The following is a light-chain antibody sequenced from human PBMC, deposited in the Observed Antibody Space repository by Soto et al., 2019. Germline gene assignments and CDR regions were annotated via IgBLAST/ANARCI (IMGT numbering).Light chain of an antibody. J-gene: IGLJ2*01. Sequence: QSVLTQPPSVSGAPGQRVTISCTGTSSNIGALYDVHWYLQHPGTAPKLLIFANSDRPSGVPDRFSGSKSGNTASLTISGLQAEDEADYFCCSYAGSYVVFGGGTKVTVL. CDR1: SSNIGALYD. CDR2: ANS. CDR3: CSYAGSYVV. V-gene: IGLV1-40*01.